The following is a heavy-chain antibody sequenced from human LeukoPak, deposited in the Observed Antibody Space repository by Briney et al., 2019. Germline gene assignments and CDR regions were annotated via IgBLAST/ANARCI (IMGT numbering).Heavy chain of an antibody. Sequence: PGGSLRLSFAASGFTFRSYGMHLVRQAPGHVLARLTFIRYDGTEQYYPDSVKGRFTVSRDNSKNTLYLQMNSLRAEDTAVYYCAKGYSYGFDYWGRGILVTVSS. CDR2: IRYDGTEQ. CDR1: GFTFRSYG. CDR3: AKGYSYGFDY. D-gene: IGHD5-18*01. J-gene: IGHJ4*02. V-gene: IGHV3-30*02.